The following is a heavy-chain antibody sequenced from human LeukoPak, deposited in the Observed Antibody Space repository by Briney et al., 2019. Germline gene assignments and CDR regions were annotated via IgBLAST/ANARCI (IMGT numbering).Heavy chain of an antibody. CDR3: ARDFGSALLGY. V-gene: IGHV3-74*01. CDR2: INSDGSST. Sequence: PGGSLRLSCAASGFTFSSYWMHWVRQAPGKGLVWVSRINSDGSSTSYADSVRGRFSISRDNAKNTLYLQMNSLRAEDTAMYYCARDFGSALLGYWGQGTLVTVSS. CDR1: GFTFSSYW. D-gene: IGHD3-10*01. J-gene: IGHJ4*02.